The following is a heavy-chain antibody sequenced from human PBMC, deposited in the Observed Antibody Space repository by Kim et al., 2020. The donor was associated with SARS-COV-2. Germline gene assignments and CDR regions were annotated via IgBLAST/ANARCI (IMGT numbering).Heavy chain of an antibody. Sequence: YADTVKGRFTITRDTAKNSLYLQMNSLRAEDTAVYYGARAPSPRAYFDYWGQGTLVTVSS. J-gene: IGHJ4*02. D-gene: IGHD6-6*01. V-gene: IGHV3-11*01. CDR3: ARAPSPRAYFDY.